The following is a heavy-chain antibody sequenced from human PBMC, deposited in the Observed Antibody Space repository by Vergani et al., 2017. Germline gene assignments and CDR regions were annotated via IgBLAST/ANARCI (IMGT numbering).Heavy chain of an antibody. CDR2: VEDSGYF. CDR3: ARSIVSRNPPDYFDN. J-gene: IGHJ4*02. CDR1: GCSLSGYY. Sequence: QVQLQESGPGLVRPSETLSLTCTASGCSLSGYYWNWIRQTPGEGLEWIGYVEDSGYFNYNPSLKTRVSMSSDTSINKFSLMLGSVTVADTAVYYCARSIVSRNPPDYFDNWGQGTLVTVSS. V-gene: IGHV4-59*01. D-gene: IGHD1-14*01.